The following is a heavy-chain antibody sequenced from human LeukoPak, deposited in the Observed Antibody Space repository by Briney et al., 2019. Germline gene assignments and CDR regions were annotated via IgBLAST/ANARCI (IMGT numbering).Heavy chain of an antibody. J-gene: IGHJ4*02. CDR1: GFTFSSYA. D-gene: IGHD1-7*01. Sequence: GGSLRLSCAASGFTFSSYAMSWVRQAPGKGLEWVSSISSSSSYIYYADSVKGRFTISRDNAKNSLYLQMNSLRAEDTAVYYCARDDGNWNCESSDVGMDYWGQGTLVTVSS. CDR2: ISSSSSYI. V-gene: IGHV3-21*01. CDR3: ARDDGNWNCESSDVGMDY.